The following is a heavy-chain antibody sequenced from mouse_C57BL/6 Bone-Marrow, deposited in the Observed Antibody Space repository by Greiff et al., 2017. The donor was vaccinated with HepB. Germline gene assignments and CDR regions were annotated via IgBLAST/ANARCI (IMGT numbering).Heavy chain of an antibody. CDR2: ISYDGSN. CDR1: GHSITSGYY. CDR3: AMTTVVATDY. V-gene: IGHV3-6*01. Sequence: DVKLVESGPGLVKPSQSLSLTCSVSGHSITSGYYWNGIRQFPGNELEWMGYISYDGSNNYNPSLKNRISITRDTSKNQFFLKLKSVTTEDTATYYCAMTTVVATDYWGQGASVTVSS. D-gene: IGHD1-1*01. J-gene: IGHJ4*01.